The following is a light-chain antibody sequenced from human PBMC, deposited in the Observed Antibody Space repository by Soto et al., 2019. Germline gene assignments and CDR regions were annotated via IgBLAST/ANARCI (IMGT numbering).Light chain of an antibody. J-gene: IGKJ4*01. CDR2: AAS. CDR3: QQRSNWPPLT. V-gene: IGKV3-11*01. Sequence: IVLTQSPATLSVSPGERATLSCRASQSVSSYLAWYQQTPGQAPRLLIYAASNRANGIPARFTGSGSGTDFTLTISSLEPEDSAVYSCQQRSNWPPLTFGGGTKVDIK. CDR1: QSVSSY.